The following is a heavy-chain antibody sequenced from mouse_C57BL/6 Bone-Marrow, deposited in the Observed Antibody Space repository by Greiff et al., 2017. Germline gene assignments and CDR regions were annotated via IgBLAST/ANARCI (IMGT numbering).Heavy chain of an antibody. CDR3: ARLFYYYGSSSFAY. CDR1: GYTFTSYW. J-gene: IGHJ3*01. CDR2: IDPSDSET. V-gene: IGHV1-52*01. Sequence: VQLQQPGAELVRPGSSVKLSCKASGYTFTSYWMHWVKQRPIQGLEWIGNIDPSDSETHYNQKFKDKATLTVDKSSSTAYMQLSSLTSEDSAVYYCARLFYYYGSSSFAYWGQGTLVTVSA. D-gene: IGHD1-1*01.